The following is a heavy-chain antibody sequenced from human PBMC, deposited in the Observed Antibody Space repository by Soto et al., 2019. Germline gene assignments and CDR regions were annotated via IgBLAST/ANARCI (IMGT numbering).Heavy chain of an antibody. CDR3: ARGGDSYGYGVYYYSGIDV. V-gene: IGHV3-66*01. J-gene: IGHJ6*02. Sequence: EVQLVESGGGLVQPGGSLRLSCAASGFGVSNNYMSWVRQAPGKGLEWVSAINSGGNTYYADSVKGRFTISRDNSKNTLHLQTNSVGAEDTAGYYCARGGDSYGYGVYYYSGIDVWGQGNTVTVSS. CDR2: INSGGNT. D-gene: IGHD5-18*01. CDR1: GFGVSNNY.